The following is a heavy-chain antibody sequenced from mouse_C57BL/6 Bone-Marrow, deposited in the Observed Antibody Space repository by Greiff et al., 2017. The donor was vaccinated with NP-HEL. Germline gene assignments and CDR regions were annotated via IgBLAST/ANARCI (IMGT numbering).Heavy chain of an antibody. D-gene: IGHD2-4*01. CDR1: GFNIKNTY. J-gene: IGHJ2*01. CDR3: VAYDYGGY. V-gene: IGHV14-3*01. CDR2: FDPANGNP. Sequence: VQLQQSVAELVRPGASVKLSCTASGFNIKNTYMHWVKPRPEQGLEWIGRFDPANGNPNSAPKFQGTATITADTSSNTAYLQLSILTSEDTSIYYCVAYDYGGYWGQGTTLTVSS.